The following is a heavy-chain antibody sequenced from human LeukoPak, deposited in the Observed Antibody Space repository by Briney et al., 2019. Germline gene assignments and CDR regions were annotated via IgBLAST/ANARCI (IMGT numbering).Heavy chain of an antibody. J-gene: IGHJ4*02. Sequence: TSETLSLTCTVSGGSISSYYWSWIRQPLGKRLEWIGHIYYSGSTNYNPSLKSRVTISVDTSKNQFSLKLSSVTAADTAVYYCASRSSIWSGYQDTLYYFDSWGQGTLVTVSS. CDR1: GGSISSYY. V-gene: IGHV4-59*01. D-gene: IGHD3-3*01. CDR3: ASRSSIWSGYQDTLYYFDS. CDR2: IYYSGST.